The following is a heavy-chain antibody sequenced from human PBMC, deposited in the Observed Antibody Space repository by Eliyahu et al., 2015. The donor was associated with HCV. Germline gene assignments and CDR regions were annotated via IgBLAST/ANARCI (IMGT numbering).Heavy chain of an antibody. Sequence: QVQLQESGPGLVKPSETLSLTCTVSGGSINSYYWSGIRRPPGKGLEWIAFIHYSGSTNSNPSLKSRVTISVDTSKNQVSLKLSSVTAADTAVYYCASGGGGIAVSGTGGWFDPWGQGTLVTVSS. CDR2: IHYSGST. J-gene: IGHJ5*02. CDR3: ASGGGGIAVSGTGGWFDP. V-gene: IGHV4-59*01. CDR1: GGSINSYY. D-gene: IGHD6-19*01.